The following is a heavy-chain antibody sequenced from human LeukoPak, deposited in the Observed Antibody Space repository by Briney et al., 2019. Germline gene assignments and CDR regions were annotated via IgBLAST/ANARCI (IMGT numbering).Heavy chain of an antibody. D-gene: IGHD2-2*01. J-gene: IGHJ2*01. CDR3: ANTRDWHFAL. CDR1: GFTFSSYA. CDR2: ISGSGGST. V-gene: IGHV3-23*01. Sequence: GGSLRLSCAASGFTFSSYAMSWVRQAPGKGLEWVSAISGSGGSTYYADSVKGRFTISRDNSRKTLYLQLNSLRADDTALYYCANTRDWHFALWGRGTLVTVSS.